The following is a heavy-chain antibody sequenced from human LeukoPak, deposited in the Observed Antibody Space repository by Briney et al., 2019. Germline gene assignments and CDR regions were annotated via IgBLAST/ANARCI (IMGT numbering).Heavy chain of an antibody. V-gene: IGHV3-48*04. CDR3: ARSGTTYYYDSGSRI. CDR2: ISGSSSII. D-gene: IGHD3-22*01. CDR1: GFTFSSYS. Sequence: GGSLRLSCGASGFTFSSYSMNWVRQAPGKGLEWVSFISGSSSIIHYADSVKGRFTISRDNAKNSLYLQMNSLRAEDTAVYYCARSGTTYYYDSGSRIWGQGTMVTVSS. J-gene: IGHJ3*02.